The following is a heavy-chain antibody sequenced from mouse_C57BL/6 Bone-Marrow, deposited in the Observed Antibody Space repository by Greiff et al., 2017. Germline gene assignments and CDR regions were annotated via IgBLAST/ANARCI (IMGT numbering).Heavy chain of an antibody. CDR1: GFNIKDDY. D-gene: IGHD2-4*01. CDR2: IDPENGDT. Sequence: VQLKESGAELVRPGASVKLSCTASGFNIKDDYMHWVKQRPEQGLEWIGWIDPENGDTEYASKVQGKATITADTSSNTAYLQLSSLTSEDTAVYYCTRDYDYEFDYWGQGTTLTVSS. J-gene: IGHJ2*01. V-gene: IGHV14-4*01. CDR3: TRDYDYEFDY.